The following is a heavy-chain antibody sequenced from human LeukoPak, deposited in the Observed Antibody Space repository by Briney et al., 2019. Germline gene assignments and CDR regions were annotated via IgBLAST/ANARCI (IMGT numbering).Heavy chain of an antibody. CDR3: ARVTYGSGTYGAFDY. CDR1: GFTFSSYA. CDR2: ITGSGSGT. D-gene: IGHD3-10*01. V-gene: IGHV3-23*01. J-gene: IGHJ4*02. Sequence: PGGSLRLSCAASGFTFSSYAMSWVRQAPGKGLEWVSGITGSGSGTYYADSVKGQFTISRDNAKNTLYLQMNSLRVEDTAVYYCARVTYGSGTYGAFDYWGQGTLVTVSS.